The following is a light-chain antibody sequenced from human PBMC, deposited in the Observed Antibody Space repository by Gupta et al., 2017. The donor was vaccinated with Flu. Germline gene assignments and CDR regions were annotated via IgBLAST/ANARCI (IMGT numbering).Light chain of an antibody. CDR3: QQYDNLLFT. CDR2: DAS. Sequence: PSSLSASVGDRVTITCQASQDISNYLNWYQQKPGKAPKLLIYDASNLETGVPSRFSGSGSGTDFTFTISSLQPEDIATYYCQQYDNLLFTFGPGTKVDIK. V-gene: IGKV1-33*01. J-gene: IGKJ3*01. CDR1: QDISNY.